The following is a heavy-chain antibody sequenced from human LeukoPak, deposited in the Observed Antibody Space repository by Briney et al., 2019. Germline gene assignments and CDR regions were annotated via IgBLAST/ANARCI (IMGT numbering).Heavy chain of an antibody. Sequence: GGSLRLSCAASGFTFSTYGMHWVRQAPGKGLEWVAVISYDGSDKYYADSVRGRFTISRDNSKNTLFLQVNSLRAEDTAVYYCAKDDAPRPRRQEPDSWGQGTLVTVSS. CDR2: ISYDGSDK. CDR1: GFTFSTYG. CDR3: AKDDAPRPRRQEPDS. J-gene: IGHJ4*02. D-gene: IGHD1-14*01. V-gene: IGHV3-30*18.